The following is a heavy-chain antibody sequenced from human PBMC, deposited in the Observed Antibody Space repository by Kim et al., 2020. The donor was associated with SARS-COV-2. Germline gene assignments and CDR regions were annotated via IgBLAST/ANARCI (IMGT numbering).Heavy chain of an antibody. Sequence: SETLSLTCTISGGSISSYYWSWIRQPPGKGLEWIGYIYYSGSTNYNPSLKSRVTISVDTSKNQFSLKLSSVTAADTAVYYCARGAHSRGWTYYFDYWGQGTLVTVSS. D-gene: IGHD6-19*01. CDR2: IYYSGST. CDR1: GGSISSYY. J-gene: IGHJ4*02. CDR3: ARGAHSRGWTYYFDY. V-gene: IGHV4-59*13.